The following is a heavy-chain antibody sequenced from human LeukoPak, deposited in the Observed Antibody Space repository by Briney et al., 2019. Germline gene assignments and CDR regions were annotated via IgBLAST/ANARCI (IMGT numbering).Heavy chain of an antibody. V-gene: IGHV3-74*01. D-gene: IGHD6-13*01. CDR1: GFTFSSYW. Sequence: PGGSLRLSCAASGFTFSSYWMHWVRQAPGKGLVWVSRINSDGSSTSYADSVKGRFTISRDNAKNTLYLQMNSLRAEDTAVYYCASYSSSWLMYYFDYWGQGTLVTVSS. CDR3: ASYSSSWLMYYFDY. J-gene: IGHJ4*02. CDR2: INSDGSST.